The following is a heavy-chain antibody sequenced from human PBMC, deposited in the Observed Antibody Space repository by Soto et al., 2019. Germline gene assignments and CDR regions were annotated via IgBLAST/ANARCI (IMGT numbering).Heavy chain of an antibody. V-gene: IGHV3-48*01. D-gene: IGHD3-3*01. CDR3: ARDSLGPGFWSGYNFDY. Sequence: EVQLVESGGGLVQPGGSLRLSCAASGFTFSSYSMNWVRQAPGKGLEWVSYISSSSSTIYYADSVKGRFTISRDNAKNSLYLQMNSLRAEDTAVYYCARDSLGPGFWSGYNFDYWGQGTLVTVSS. CDR1: GFTFSSYS. J-gene: IGHJ4*02. CDR2: ISSSSSTI.